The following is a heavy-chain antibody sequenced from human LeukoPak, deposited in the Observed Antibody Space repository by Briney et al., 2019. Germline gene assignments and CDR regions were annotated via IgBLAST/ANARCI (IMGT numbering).Heavy chain of an antibody. J-gene: IGHJ4*02. Sequence: ASVNVSCKASGYTFTSYGISWVRQAPGQGLEWMGWISAYNGNTNYAQKLQGRVTMTTDTSTSTAYMELRSLRSDDTAVYYCARAPSYDSSGYPMDYCGQGTLVTVSS. D-gene: IGHD3-22*01. CDR3: ARAPSYDSSGYPMDY. CDR2: ISAYNGNT. CDR1: GYTFTSYG. V-gene: IGHV1-18*01.